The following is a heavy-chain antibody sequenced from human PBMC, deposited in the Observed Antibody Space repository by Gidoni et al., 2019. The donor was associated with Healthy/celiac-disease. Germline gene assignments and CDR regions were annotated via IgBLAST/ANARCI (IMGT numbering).Heavy chain of an antibody. J-gene: IGHJ5*02. CDR1: GGSISSSSYY. CDR2: IYYSGRT. D-gene: IGHD2-8*01. V-gene: IGHV4-39*02. CDR3: AREWSA. Sequence: QLQMQESGPGLVKPSETLSLTCTVSGGSISSSSYYWGWIRQPTGKGLEWIGSIYYSGRTYYNPSLKSRVTISVDTSKNQFSLKLGSVTAADTAVYDCAREWSAWGQGTLVTVSS.